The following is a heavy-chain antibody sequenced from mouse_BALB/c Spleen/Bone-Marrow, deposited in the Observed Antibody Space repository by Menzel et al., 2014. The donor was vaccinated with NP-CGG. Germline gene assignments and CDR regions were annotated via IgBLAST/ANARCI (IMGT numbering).Heavy chain of an antibody. V-gene: IGHV1S29*02. Sequence: VQLQQSGPELVKPGASVKISCEASGYPFTDYIMHWVRQSHGKSLEWIGYIYPHTSDTGYNQKFKSKATLTVDISSSTAYMVLRSLTSEDSAVYYCVRAPPITSVVTRDYWGQGTTLTVSS. D-gene: IGHD1-1*01. CDR2: IYPHTSDT. CDR3: VRAPPITSVVTRDY. J-gene: IGHJ2*01. CDR1: GYPFTDYI.